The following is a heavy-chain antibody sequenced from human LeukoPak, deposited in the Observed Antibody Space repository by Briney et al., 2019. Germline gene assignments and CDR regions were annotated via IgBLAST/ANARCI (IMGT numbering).Heavy chain of an antibody. Sequence: GGSLRLSCAASGFTFSSDAMSWVRQAPGKGLEWVSAISGSGGSTYYADSVKGRFTISRDNSKNTLYLQMNSLRAEDTAVYYCARERGYCSGGSCYEYYFDYWGQGTLVTVSS. CDR1: GFTFSSDA. J-gene: IGHJ4*02. D-gene: IGHD2-15*01. CDR3: ARERGYCSGGSCYEYYFDY. CDR2: ISGSGGST. V-gene: IGHV3-23*01.